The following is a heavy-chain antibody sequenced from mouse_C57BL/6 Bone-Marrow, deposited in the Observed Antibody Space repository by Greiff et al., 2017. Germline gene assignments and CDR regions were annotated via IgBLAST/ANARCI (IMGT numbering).Heavy chain of an antibody. CDR1: GYTFTSYW. V-gene: IGHV1-69*01. CDR3: ARGYYGGYAMDY. D-gene: IGHD1-1*01. CDR2: IDPSDSYT. Sequence: VKLQQPGAELVMPGASVKLSCKASGYTFTSYWMHWVKQRPGQGLEWIGEIDPSDSYTNYNQKFKGKSTLTVDKSSSTAYMQLSSLTSEDSAVYYCARGYYGGYAMDYWGQGTSVTVSS. J-gene: IGHJ4*01.